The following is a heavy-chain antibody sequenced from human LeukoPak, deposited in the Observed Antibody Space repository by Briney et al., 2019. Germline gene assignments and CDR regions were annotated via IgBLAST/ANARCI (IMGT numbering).Heavy chain of an antibody. J-gene: IGHJ4*02. Sequence: SETLSLTCTVSGGSVSSGSYYWSWIRQPAGKGLEWIGRIYPSVTLDYNPSLKSRVTMSVDTSKNQFSLRLTSVTAADTAVYYCAREFTSVSDVGDLPYYFDSWGQGTLVTVSS. CDR1: GGSVSSGSYY. V-gene: IGHV4-61*02. D-gene: IGHD2-21*02. CDR2: IYPSVTL. CDR3: AREFTSVSDVGDLPYYFDS.